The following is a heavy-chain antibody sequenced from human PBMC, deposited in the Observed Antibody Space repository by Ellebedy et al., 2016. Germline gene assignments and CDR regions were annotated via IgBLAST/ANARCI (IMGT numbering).Heavy chain of an antibody. CDR1: GYTFTHYG. Sequence: ASVKVSCXTSGYTFTHYGITWVRQAPGQGLEWMGWISGYSGNTNYAQKFEDRVTMTIDTSTSTVYMELRSLRSDDTAEYYCARPIVGATGGGDYYYYGMDVWGQGTTVIVFS. CDR3: ARPIVGATGGGDYYYYGMDV. V-gene: IGHV1-18*04. J-gene: IGHJ6*02. D-gene: IGHD1-26*01. CDR2: ISGYSGNT.